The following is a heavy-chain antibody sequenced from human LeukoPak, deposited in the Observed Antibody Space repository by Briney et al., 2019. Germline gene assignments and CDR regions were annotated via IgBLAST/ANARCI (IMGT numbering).Heavy chain of an antibody. CDR2: IYSDNT. J-gene: IGHJ4*02. D-gene: IGHD1-26*01. CDR1: GFTVSTNS. CDR3: ARDLPVVGSSIDY. Sequence: GGSLRLSCTVSGFTVSTNSMSWVRQAPGKGLEWVSFIYSDNTHYSDSVKGRFTISRDNSKNTLYLQMNSLRAEDTAVYYCARDLPVVGSSIDYWGQGTLVTVSS. V-gene: IGHV3-66*01.